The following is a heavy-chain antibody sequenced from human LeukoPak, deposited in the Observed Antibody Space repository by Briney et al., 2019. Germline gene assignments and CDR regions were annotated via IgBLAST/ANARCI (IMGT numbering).Heavy chain of an antibody. CDR2: INAGNGNT. V-gene: IGHV1-3*01. J-gene: IGHJ5*02. CDR1: GYIFTSYA. Sequence: GASVKVSCKASGYIFTSYAMHWVRQAPGQRLEWMGWINAGNGNTKYSQKFQTRVTITRDTSASTAYMELSSLRSEDTAVYYCARVTPCSSTSCRTYWFDPWGQGTLVTVSS. D-gene: IGHD2-2*01. CDR3: ARVTPCSSTSCRTYWFDP.